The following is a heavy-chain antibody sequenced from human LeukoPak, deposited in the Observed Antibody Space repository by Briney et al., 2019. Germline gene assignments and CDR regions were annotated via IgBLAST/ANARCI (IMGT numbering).Heavy chain of an antibody. CDR3: AREALGYCSGGSCNML. J-gene: IGHJ4*02. CDR2: IYYSGST. CDR1: GGSISSYY. Sequence: SETLSLTCTVSGGSISSYYWSWIRQPPGKGLEWIGYIYYSGSTNYNPSLKSRVTISVDTSKNQFSLKLSSMTAADTAVYYCAREALGYCSGGSCNMLWGQGTLVTVSS. V-gene: IGHV4-59*01. D-gene: IGHD2-15*01.